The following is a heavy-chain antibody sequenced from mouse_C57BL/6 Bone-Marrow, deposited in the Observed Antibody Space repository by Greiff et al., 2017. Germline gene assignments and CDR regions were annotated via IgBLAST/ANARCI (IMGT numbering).Heavy chain of an antibody. V-gene: IGHV1-52*01. CDR1: GYTFTSYW. J-gene: IGHJ3*01. CDR2: IDPSDSET. CDR3: ARGGFAY. Sequence: VQLQQPGAELVRPGSSVKLSCKASGYTFTSYWLHWVKQRPIQGLEWIGNIDPSDSETQYNQKFKDKATLTVDKSSSTAYMQLSSRTSEDSAVYYCARGGFAYWGQGTLVTVSA.